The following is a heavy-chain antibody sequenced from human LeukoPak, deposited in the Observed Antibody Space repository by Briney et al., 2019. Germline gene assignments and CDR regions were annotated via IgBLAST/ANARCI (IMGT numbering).Heavy chain of an antibody. CDR3: ARDRLGIAQFPTYYYDSSGYSPFDY. D-gene: IGHD3-22*01. V-gene: IGHV1-18*01. CDR1: GYTFTSYG. Sequence: GASVKVSCKASGYTFTSYGISWVRQAPGQGLEWMGWISAYNGNTNYAQKLQGRVTMTTDTSTSTAYMELRSLRSDVTAVYYCARDRLGIAQFPTYYYDSSGYSPFDYWGQGTLVTVSS. CDR2: ISAYNGNT. J-gene: IGHJ4*02.